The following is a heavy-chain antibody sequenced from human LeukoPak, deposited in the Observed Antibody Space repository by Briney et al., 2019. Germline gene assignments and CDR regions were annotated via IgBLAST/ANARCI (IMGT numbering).Heavy chain of an antibody. CDR2: ISSSSSYI. Sequence: GGSLRLSCAASGFTFSSYSMNWVRQAPGKGLEWVSSISSSSSYIYYADSVKGRFTISRDNAKNSLYLQMNSLRAEDTAVYYCARDRFRGIAAAGTTTHYYYGMDVWGQGTTVTVSS. CDR3: ARDRFRGIAAAGTTTHYYYGMDV. V-gene: IGHV3-21*01. J-gene: IGHJ6*02. D-gene: IGHD6-13*01. CDR1: GFTFSSYS.